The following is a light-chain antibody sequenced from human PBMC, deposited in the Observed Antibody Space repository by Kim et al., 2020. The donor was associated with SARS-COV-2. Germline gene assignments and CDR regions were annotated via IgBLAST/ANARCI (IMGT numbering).Light chain of an antibody. CDR3: CSYAGSSTSV. CDR2: EGS. J-gene: IGLJ2*01. CDR1: SSDVGSYNL. Sequence: QSITISCTGTSSDVGSYNLVSWYQQHPGKAPKLMIYEGSKRPSGVSNRFSGSKSGNTASLTISGLQAEDEADYYCCSYAGSSTSVFGGGTQLTVL. V-gene: IGLV2-23*01.